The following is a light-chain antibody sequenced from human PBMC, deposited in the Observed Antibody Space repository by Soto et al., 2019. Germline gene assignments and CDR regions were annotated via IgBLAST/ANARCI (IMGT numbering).Light chain of an antibody. CDR1: SSDVGGYNH. J-gene: IGLJ2*01. CDR2: DVS. Sequence: QSALTQPASVSGSPGQSITISCTGTSSDVGGYNHVSWYQQHPGKAPKLMIYDVSNRPSGVSNRFSGSKSGNTASLTISGLQAEDEADYYCSSYTRSSTHVVFGGGTKLTVL. V-gene: IGLV2-14*01. CDR3: SSYTRSSTHVV.